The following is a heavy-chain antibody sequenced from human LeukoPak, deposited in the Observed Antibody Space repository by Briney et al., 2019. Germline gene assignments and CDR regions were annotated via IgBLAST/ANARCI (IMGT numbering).Heavy chain of an antibody. J-gene: IGHJ4*02. CDR1: GYTFTSYD. D-gene: IGHD2-15*01. V-gene: IGHV1-8*03. CDR2: MNPNSGNT. Sequence: GASVKVSCKASGYTFTSYDINWVRQATGQGLEWMGWMNPNSGNTGYAQKFQGRVTITRNTSISTAYMELSSLRSEDTAVYYCARDQYCSGGSRYSGIGYWGQGTLVTVPS. CDR3: ARDQYCSGGSRYSGIGY.